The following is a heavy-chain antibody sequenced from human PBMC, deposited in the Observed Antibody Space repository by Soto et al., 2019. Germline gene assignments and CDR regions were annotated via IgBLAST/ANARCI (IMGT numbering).Heavy chain of an antibody. D-gene: IGHD2-2*01. CDR3: AKDQRRIVVVPAAMRDAYFDY. Sequence: HPGGSLRLSCAASGFTFSSYGMHWVRQAPGKGLEWVAVISYDGSNKYYADSVKGRFTISRDNSKNTLYLQMNSLRAEDTAVYYRAKDQRRIVVVPAAMRDAYFDYWGQGTLVTVSS. CDR1: GFTFSSYG. J-gene: IGHJ4*02. V-gene: IGHV3-30*18. CDR2: ISYDGSNK.